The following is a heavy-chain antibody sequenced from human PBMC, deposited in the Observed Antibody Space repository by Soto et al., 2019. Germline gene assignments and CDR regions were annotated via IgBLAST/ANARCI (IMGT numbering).Heavy chain of an antibody. D-gene: IGHD2-21*02. CDR3: ARDLILAVTPDAFDI. CDR1: GGSISSSSYY. Sequence: TSETLSLTCTVSGGSISSSSYYWGWIRQPPGKGLEWIGSIYYSGSTYYNPSLKSRVTISVDTSKNQFSLKLSSVTAADTAVYYCARDLILAVTPDAFDIWGQGTMVTVS. CDR2: IYYSGST. J-gene: IGHJ3*02. V-gene: IGHV4-39*02.